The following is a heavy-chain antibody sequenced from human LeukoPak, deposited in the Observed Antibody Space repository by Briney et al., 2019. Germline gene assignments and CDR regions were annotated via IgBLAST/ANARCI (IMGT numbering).Heavy chain of an antibody. V-gene: IGHV1-2*02. J-gene: IGHJ4*02. CDR2: INPNSGGT. CDR3: ARDRPDYYDSSAYLRGLYSAFGC. Sequence: ASVKVSCKASRHTFTVWHIHWVRQAPGQGLEWMGWINPNSGGTNYAQKFQGRVTMTRDTSVNTVYMELSSLRSDDTAMYYCARDRPDYYDSSAYLRGLYSAFGCWGQGTLVTVSS. CDR1: RHTFTVWH. D-gene: IGHD3-22*01.